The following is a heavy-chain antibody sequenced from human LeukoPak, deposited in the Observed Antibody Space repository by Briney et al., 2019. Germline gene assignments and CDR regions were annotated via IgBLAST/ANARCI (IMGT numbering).Heavy chain of an antibody. CDR1: GYTFTNYG. V-gene: IGHV1-18*01. D-gene: IGHD2-15*01. J-gene: IGHJ5*02. Sequence: ASVKLSCKTSGYTFTNYGISWVRHAPAQGLEWMGLISAYNGNTNYETKLQGKVTLTTDRSTSTAYLEPRSLRSDDTAVYYCARDKESGGSCCYTWSVPWGRGTLVTV. CDR3: ARDKESGGSCCYTWSVP. CDR2: ISAYNGNT.